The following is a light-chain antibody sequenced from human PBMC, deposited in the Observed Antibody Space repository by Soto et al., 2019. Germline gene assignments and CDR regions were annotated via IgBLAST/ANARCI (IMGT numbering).Light chain of an antibody. CDR2: TAS. CDR1: QSISSW. Sequence: DIQMTQSPSTLSASVGDRVTITCRASQSISSWLAWYQQKPGKAPKLLIYTASSLKSGVPSRFSGSGSGTEFTLTISSLQPDDFATYYCKQYDSYSRETFGQGTKVEIK. J-gene: IGKJ1*01. CDR3: KQYDSYSRET. V-gene: IGKV1-5*03.